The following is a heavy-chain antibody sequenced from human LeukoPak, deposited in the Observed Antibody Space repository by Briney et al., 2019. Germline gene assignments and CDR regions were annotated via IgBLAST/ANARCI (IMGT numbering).Heavy chain of an antibody. CDR1: GFTFSSYW. V-gene: IGHV3-74*01. CDR3: ARSQGPDYYDSSGYEDY. CDR2: ISSDGSNT. J-gene: IGHJ4*02. Sequence: PGGSLRLSCAASGFTFSSYWMHWVRQAPGKGLVWVSRISSDGSNTNYADSVKGRFTISRDNAKNSLYLQMNSLRAEDTAVYYCARSQGPDYYDSSGYEDYWGQGTLVTVSS. D-gene: IGHD3-22*01.